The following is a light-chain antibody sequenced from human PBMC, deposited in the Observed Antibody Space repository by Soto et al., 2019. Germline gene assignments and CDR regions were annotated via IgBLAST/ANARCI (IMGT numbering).Light chain of an antibody. V-gene: IGLV2-14*01. CDR2: EVS. CDR3: SSYTSSSTLV. J-gene: IGLJ1*01. Sequence: QSALTQPASVSGSPGQSITISCTGTSSDVGGYNYVSWYQQHPGKAPKLMIYEVSNRPSGVSHRFSGSKSGNTASLTISGLQAEDEADYYCSSYTSSSTLVFGTGTKVDRP. CDR1: SSDVGGYNY.